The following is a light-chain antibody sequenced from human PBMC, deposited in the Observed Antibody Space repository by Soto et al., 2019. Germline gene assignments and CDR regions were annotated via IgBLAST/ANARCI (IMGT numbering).Light chain of an antibody. CDR3: QKYNRAPLT. Sequence: DIQMTQSPSSLSASVGDRVTITCLASQGISNYLAWYQQKPGKVPKLLIYAASTLQSGVPSRFSGSGSGTDFTLTISSLQPEDVATYYCQKYNRAPLTFGGGTKVDIK. V-gene: IGKV1-27*01. J-gene: IGKJ4*01. CDR1: QGISNY. CDR2: AAS.